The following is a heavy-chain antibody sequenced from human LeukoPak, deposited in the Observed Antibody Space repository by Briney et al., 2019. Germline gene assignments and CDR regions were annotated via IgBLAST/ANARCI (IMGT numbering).Heavy chain of an antibody. J-gene: IGHJ1*01. CDR1: GFTFSSYG. CDR2: IRYDGSNK. CDR3: ADSSGYYYSEYFQH. Sequence: GGSLRLSCAASGFTFSSYGMHWVRQAPGKGLEWVAFIRYDGSNKYYADSVKGRFTISRDNSKSTLYLQMNSLGAEDTAVYYCADSSGYYYSEYFQHWGQGTLVTVSS. V-gene: IGHV3-30*02. D-gene: IGHD3-22*01.